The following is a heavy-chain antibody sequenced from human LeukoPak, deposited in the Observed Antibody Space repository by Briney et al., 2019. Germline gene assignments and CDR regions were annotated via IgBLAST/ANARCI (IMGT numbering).Heavy chain of an antibody. J-gene: IGHJ1*01. CDR2: IYSDDST. Sequence: GGSLRLSCAASGFTVSSHYTSWVRQAPGKGLEWVLVIYSDDSTYSADSLKGRFTISRDISKNTLFLQMNSLRAEDTAVYYCARVYWHDNGEYFQHWGQGTLVTVSS. V-gene: IGHV3-66*01. CDR3: ARVYWHDNGEYFQH. CDR1: GFTVSSHY. D-gene: IGHD3-16*01.